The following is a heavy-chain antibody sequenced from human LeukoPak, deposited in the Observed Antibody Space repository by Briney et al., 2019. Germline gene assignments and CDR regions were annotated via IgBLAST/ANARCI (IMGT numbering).Heavy chain of an antibody. J-gene: IGHJ4*02. CDR2: IYYSGST. CDR1: GGSISSSSYY. CDR3: VGILTGYFDY. Sequence: SETLSLTCTVSGGSISSSSYYWGWIRQPPGKGREWSGNIYYSGSTYYNPSIKSRVTISVDTSKNQFSLKLSSVTAADMAVYYCVGILTGYFDYWGQGTLVTVSS. D-gene: IGHD3-9*01. V-gene: IGHV4-39*01.